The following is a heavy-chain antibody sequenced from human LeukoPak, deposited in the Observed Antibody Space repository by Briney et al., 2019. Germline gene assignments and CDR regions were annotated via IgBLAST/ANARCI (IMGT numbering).Heavy chain of an antibody. CDR1: GGSFSGYY. J-gene: IGHJ6*02. CDR2: INHSGST. V-gene: IGHV4-34*01. Sequence: SETLSLTCAVHGGSFSGYYWSWIRQPPGKGLEWIGEINHSGSTNYNPSLKSRVTISVDMSKNQFSLKLSSVTAADTAVYYCAGGPPAKPGTGYYYGMDVWGQGTTVTVSS. CDR3: AGGPPAKPGTGYYYGMDV. D-gene: IGHD2-2*01.